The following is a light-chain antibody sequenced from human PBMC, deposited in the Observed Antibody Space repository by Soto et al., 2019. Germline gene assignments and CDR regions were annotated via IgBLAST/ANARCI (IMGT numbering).Light chain of an antibody. V-gene: IGLV2-14*01. CDR3: SSHTSSSTLI. CDR2: EVS. J-gene: IGLJ2*01. CDR1: SSDVGGYNY. Sequence: QSVLTQPASVSGSPGQSITISCTGTSSDVGGYNYVSWYQQHPGKAPKLMIYEVSNRPSGVSNRFSGSKSGNTASLTISGLQAEDEGNYYCSSHTSSSTLIFGGGTKVTVL.